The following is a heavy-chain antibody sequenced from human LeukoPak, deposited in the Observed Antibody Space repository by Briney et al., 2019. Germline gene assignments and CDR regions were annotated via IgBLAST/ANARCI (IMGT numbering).Heavy chain of an antibody. Sequence: GESLKISCQASGYRFTDYWIGWVRQMPGKGLEWMGIIFPPDSDTRYSPSFQGQVTISVDKSISTAYLQWNSLKASDTDVYYCARNIVELRGSVWYFDLWGRGTLVTVSS. D-gene: IGHD1-7*01. CDR1: GYRFTDYW. CDR2: IFPPDSDT. V-gene: IGHV5-51*01. J-gene: IGHJ2*01. CDR3: ARNIVELRGSVWYFDL.